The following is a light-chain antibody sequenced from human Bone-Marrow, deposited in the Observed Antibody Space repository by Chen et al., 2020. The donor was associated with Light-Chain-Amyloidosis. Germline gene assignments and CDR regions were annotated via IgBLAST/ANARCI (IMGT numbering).Light chain of an antibody. CDR1: STDVGGYNY. J-gene: IGLJ1*01. Sequence: QSALTQPASVSGSPGQPPTISCTGTSTDVGGYNYVSWYQQHPGKAPKLMIYDVSTRPSGVSRRFSGSKSGNTASLTISGLQAEDEADYYCSSYTASSFYVFGTATTVTVL. CDR3: SSYTASSFYV. CDR2: DVS. V-gene: IGLV2-14*03.